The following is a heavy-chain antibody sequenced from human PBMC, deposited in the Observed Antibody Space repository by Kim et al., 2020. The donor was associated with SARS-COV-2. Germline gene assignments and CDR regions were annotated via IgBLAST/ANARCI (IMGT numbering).Heavy chain of an antibody. V-gene: IGHV1-46*01. CDR2: INPSGTST. CDR1: GNTFSHY. Sequence: ASVKVSCKHSGNTFSHYLHWVRQAPGQGPEWMGVINPSGTSTTYAQRFQGRITMTRDTSTTTDYMELSSLRSEDTAVYYCATDNSADYMGSGGSDSWWFDPWGQGTLVTVSS. D-gene: IGHD1-26*01. CDR3: ATDNSADYMGSGGSDSWWFDP. J-gene: IGHJ5*02.